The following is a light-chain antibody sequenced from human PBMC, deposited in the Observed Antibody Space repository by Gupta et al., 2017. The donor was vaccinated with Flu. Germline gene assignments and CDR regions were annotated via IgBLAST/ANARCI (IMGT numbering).Light chain of an antibody. CDR2: DDT. CDR1: NIGSKT. J-gene: IGLJ3*02. V-gene: IGLV3-21*02. Sequence: SHVLTQPPSVSVAPGQTARIICGGNNIGSKTVHWYQQKPGQAPVLVVYDDTARPSGIPERFSASNSGNTATLTISRVDAGDEADYYCQVWDSSSDHWVFGGGTKLTVL. CDR3: QVWDSSSDHWV.